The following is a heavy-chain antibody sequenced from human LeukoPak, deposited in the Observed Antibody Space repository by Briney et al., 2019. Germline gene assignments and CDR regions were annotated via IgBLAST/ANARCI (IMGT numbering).Heavy chain of an antibody. CDR2: IRYDGSNK. CDR3: AIVGGALRSTSCFQRFDP. J-gene: IGHJ5*02. V-gene: IGHV3-30*02. D-gene: IGHD2-2*01. Sequence: GGSLRLSCAASGFTFSSYGMHWVRQAPGKGLEWVALIRYDGSNKCYADSVKGRFTISRDNSKNTLYLQMNSLRAEDTAVYYCAIVGGALRSTSCFQRFDPWGQGTLVTVSS. CDR1: GFTFSSYG.